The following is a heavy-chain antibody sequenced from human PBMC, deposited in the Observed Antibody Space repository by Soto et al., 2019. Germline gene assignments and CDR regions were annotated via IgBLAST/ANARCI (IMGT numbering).Heavy chain of an antibody. V-gene: IGHV4-59*01. D-gene: IGHD1-26*01. CDR3: ARVTRGSYQYRLFDY. Sequence: QVQLQESGPGLVKPSETLSLTCTVSGGSISSYYWSWIRQPPGKGLEWIGYIYYSGSTNYNPSLKSRVTISVDTSKNQFSLKLSSVTAADTDVYYSARVTRGSYQYRLFDYWGQGTLVTVSS. CDR1: GGSISSYY. CDR2: IYYSGST. J-gene: IGHJ4*02.